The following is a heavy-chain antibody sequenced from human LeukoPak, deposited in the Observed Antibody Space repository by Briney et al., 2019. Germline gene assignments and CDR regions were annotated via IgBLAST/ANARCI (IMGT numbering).Heavy chain of an antibody. CDR3: ARLRMITFGGVIVISGYYFDY. Sequence: ASVKVSCKASGYTFTSYYMHWVRQAPGQGLEWMGWISAYNGNTNYAQKLQGRVTMTTDTSTSTAYMELRSLRSDDTAVYYCARLRMITFGGVIVISGYYFDYWGQGTLVTVSS. D-gene: IGHD3-16*02. V-gene: IGHV1-18*04. CDR1: GYTFTSYY. CDR2: ISAYNGNT. J-gene: IGHJ4*02.